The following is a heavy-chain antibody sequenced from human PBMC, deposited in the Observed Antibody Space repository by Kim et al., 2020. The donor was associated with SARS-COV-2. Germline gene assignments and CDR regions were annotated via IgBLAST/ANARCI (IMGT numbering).Heavy chain of an antibody. Sequence: SETLSLTCTVSGGSISSSSYYWGWIRQPPGKGLEWFGSIYYSGSTYSNLSLKGLVTISVDTSKNQFTLKLSSVTAADTAVYYCARGRITMVRGVNGMDVWGQGTTVTVSS. D-gene: IGHD3-10*01. V-gene: IGHV4-39*01. J-gene: IGHJ6*02. CDR2: IYYSGST. CDR3: ARGRITMVRGVNGMDV. CDR1: GGSISSSSYY.